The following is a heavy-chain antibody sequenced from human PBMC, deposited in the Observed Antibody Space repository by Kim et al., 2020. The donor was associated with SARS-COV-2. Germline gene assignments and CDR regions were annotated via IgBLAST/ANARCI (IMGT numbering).Heavy chain of an antibody. D-gene: IGHD5-18*01. Sequence: RYNPSLMSRLTITKDTSKNQVVLTMTDVDPVDTATYYCAHRPPAMVTHFDYWGQGTLVTVSS. J-gene: IGHJ4*02. CDR3: AHRPPAMVTHFDY. V-gene: IGHV2-5*01.